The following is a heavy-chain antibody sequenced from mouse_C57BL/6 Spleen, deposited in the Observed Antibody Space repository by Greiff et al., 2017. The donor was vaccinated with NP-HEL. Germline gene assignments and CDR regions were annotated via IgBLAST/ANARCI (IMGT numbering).Heavy chain of an antibody. D-gene: IGHD1-1*01. J-gene: IGHJ1*03. Sequence: VQLQQSGPELVKPGASVKISCKASGYSFTGYYMNWVKQSPEKSLEWIGEINPSTGGTTYNQKFKAKATLTVAKSSSTAYMQHKSLTSEDSAVYDWASPYYYGSSTGYIDDWGTGTTVTVSS. V-gene: IGHV1-42*01. CDR3: ASPYYYGSSTGYIDD. CDR1: GYSFTGYY. CDR2: INPSTGGT.